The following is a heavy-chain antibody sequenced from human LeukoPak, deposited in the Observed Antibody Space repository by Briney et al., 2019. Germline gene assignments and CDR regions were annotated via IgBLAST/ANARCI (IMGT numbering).Heavy chain of an antibody. V-gene: IGHV4-61*02. CDR2: IYTSGST. CDR3: ARDGTAAGTFDY. J-gene: IGHJ4*02. CDR1: GGSISSGSYY. Sequence: PSQTLSLTSTVSGGSISSGSYYWSWIRQPAGEGLEWIGRIYTSGSTNYNPSLKSRVTISVDTSKNQFSLKLSSVTAADTAVYYCARDGTAAGTFDYWGQRTLVTASS. D-gene: IGHD6-13*01.